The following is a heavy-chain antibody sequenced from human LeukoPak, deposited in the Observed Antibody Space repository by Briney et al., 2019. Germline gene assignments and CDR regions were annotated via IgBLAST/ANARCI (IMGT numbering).Heavy chain of an antibody. V-gene: IGHV1-18*01. CDR3: ARDSGSYFDY. Sequence: ASVTVSCTASGYTFIIYGISWVRQAPGQGLEWMGWISAYNGNTNYEQKFQGRATMTTDTSTSTAYMELRSLSSDDTAVYYCARDSGSYFDYWGQGTLVTVCS. CDR1: GYTFIIYG. J-gene: IGHJ4*02. D-gene: IGHD1-26*01. CDR2: ISAYNGNT.